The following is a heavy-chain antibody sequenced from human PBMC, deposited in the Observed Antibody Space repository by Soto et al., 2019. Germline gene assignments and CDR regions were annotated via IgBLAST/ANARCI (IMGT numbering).Heavy chain of an antibody. CDR2: ISSRGDTI. D-gene: IGHD1-20*01. Sequence: QVQLVDSGGGLVKPGGSLRLSCAASGFIFSDFHMTWIRQAPGKGLELVAYISSRGDTIYYADSVRGRITISRDNDKDSLFLQMSSLRVEDTAVYYCLRYRRISGINRGLDYWGRGTLVTVSS. CDR1: GFIFSDFH. J-gene: IGHJ4*02. V-gene: IGHV3-11*01. CDR3: LRYRRISGINRGLDY.